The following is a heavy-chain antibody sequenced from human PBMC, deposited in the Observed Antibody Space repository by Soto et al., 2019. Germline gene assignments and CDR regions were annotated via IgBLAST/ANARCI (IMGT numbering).Heavy chain of an antibody. Sequence: TLSLTFTVSGGSISSTSYYWAWIWQPPGARAEWITSIYHGGTTFYNPSLKSRITISVDTSNNQFSLKLTSVTAADTAVYYCARGRPKRLYDYVWGNYHYTRDVFDYWGQGTPVTVSS. CDR1: GGSISSTSYY. D-gene: IGHD3-16*02. CDR2: IYHGGTT. J-gene: IGHJ4*02. CDR3: ARGRPKRLYDYVWGNYHYTRDVFDY. V-gene: IGHV4-39*07.